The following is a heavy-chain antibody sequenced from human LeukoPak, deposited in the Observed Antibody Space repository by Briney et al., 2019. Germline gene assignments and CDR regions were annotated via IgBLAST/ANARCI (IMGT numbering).Heavy chain of an antibody. CDR2: IHSDVNTK. V-gene: IGHV3-30*12. Sequence: GGSLRLSCATSGFSFSSFGMHWVRQAPGKGLEWVAYIHSDVNTKYYADSVKGRFTISRDNSKNSLYLQMNSLRAEDTAVYYCARETYYYGSGSYSWGQGTLVTVSS. CDR3: ARETYYYGSGSYS. CDR1: GFSFSSFG. J-gene: IGHJ4*02. D-gene: IGHD3-10*01.